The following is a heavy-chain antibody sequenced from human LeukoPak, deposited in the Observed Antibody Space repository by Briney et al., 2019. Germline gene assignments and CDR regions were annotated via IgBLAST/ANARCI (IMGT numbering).Heavy chain of an antibody. CDR2: IKQYGSET. CDR3: ATFTGIGELRAYSFDI. Sequence: PGGSLRLSCAASGFTFSSYWMSWVRQAPGKGLEWVANIKQYGSETYYVGSVKGRFTISRDNAKSSLYLQMNSLRAEDTAVYYCATFTGIGELRAYSFDIWGQGTMVTVSS. V-gene: IGHV3-7*01. J-gene: IGHJ3*02. CDR1: GFTFSSYW. D-gene: IGHD1-7*01.